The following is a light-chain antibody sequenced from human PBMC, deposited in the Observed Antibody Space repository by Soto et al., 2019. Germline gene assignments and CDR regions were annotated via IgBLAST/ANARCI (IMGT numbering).Light chain of an antibody. CDR3: QQSYSTPFT. CDR1: QSIRNY. V-gene: IGKV1-39*01. CDR2: AAS. J-gene: IGKJ3*01. Sequence: DIQMTQSPSSLSSSVGDRVTITCRAHQSIRNYLNWYQQKPGKAPKLLIFAASRLQSVGPSRSTGSGSGTDFTLTISSLQPEDFATYYYQQSYSTPFTFGPGTKVDIK.